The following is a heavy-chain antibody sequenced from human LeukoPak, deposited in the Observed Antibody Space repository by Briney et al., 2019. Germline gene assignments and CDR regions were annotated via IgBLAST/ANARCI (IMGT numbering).Heavy chain of an antibody. CDR3: AKDQFHYYDSSGYSLGSDY. D-gene: IGHD3-22*01. V-gene: IGHV4-61*02. CDR2: IYTSGST. J-gene: IGHJ4*02. CDR1: GGSISSGNYY. Sequence: PSQTLSLTCTVSGGSISSGNYYWSWIRQPAGKGLEWIGRIYTSGSTNYNPSLKSRVTISVDTSKNQFSLKLNSVTAADTAVYYCAKDQFHYYDSSGYSLGSDYWGPGTLVTVSS.